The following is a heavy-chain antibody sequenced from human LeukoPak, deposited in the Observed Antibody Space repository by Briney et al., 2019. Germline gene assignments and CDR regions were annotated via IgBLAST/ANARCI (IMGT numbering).Heavy chain of an antibody. D-gene: IGHD3-9*01. J-gene: IGHJ6*02. CDR2: ISAYNGNT. Sequence: ATVKLSCKASGYTFTSYGISWVRQAPGQGLEWMGWISAYNGNTIYAQSLQGRVTMTTETSTTTACMELRSLTFDDTAVYFCARDDYDILTGPHYYYYSMDVWGQGTTVTVSS. CDR1: GYTFTSYG. V-gene: IGHV1-18*01. CDR3: ARDDYDILTGPHYYYYSMDV.